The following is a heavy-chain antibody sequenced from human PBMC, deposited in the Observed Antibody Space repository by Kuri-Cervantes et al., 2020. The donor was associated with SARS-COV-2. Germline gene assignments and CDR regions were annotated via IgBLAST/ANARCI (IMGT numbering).Heavy chain of an antibody. CDR3: ARVGGNCSGGSCYFSGFDY. Sequence: SETLSLTCTVSGGSISSYHWSWIRQPPGKGLEWIGYIYYSGSTNYNPSLKSRVTISVDTSKNQFSLKLSSVTAADTAVYYCARVGGNCSGGSCYFSGFDYWGQGTLVTVSS. V-gene: IGHV4-59*01. CDR2: IYYSGST. CDR1: GGSISSYH. J-gene: IGHJ4*02. D-gene: IGHD2-15*01.